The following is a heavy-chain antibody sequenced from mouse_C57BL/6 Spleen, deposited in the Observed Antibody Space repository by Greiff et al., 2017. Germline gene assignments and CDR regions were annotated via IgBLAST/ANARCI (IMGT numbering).Heavy chain of an antibody. CDR3: ARWVYSNQYYAMDY. J-gene: IGHJ4*01. CDR2: IDPSDSYT. V-gene: IGHV1-50*01. D-gene: IGHD2-5*01. CDR1: GYTFTSYW. Sequence: QVQLQQPGAELVKPGASVKLSCKASGYTFTSYWMQWVKQRPGQGLEWIGEIDPSDSYTNYNQKFKGKATLTVDTASSTAYMQLSSLTSEDSAVYYCARWVYSNQYYAMDYWGQGTSVTVSS.